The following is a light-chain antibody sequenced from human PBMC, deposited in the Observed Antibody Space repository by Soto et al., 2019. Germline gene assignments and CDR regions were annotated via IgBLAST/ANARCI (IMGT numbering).Light chain of an antibody. J-gene: IGKJ1*01. CDR2: DAT. V-gene: IGKV3-15*01. Sequence: EIVMTQSPATLSVSPGERVTLSCRASQSVSRNLAWYQHKPGQAPRLLIYDATTRATGTPARISGSGSGTEFTLTISSLQSEDFAVYYCQQYNNWRTFGQGTKVEIK. CDR3: QQYNNWRT. CDR1: QSVSRN.